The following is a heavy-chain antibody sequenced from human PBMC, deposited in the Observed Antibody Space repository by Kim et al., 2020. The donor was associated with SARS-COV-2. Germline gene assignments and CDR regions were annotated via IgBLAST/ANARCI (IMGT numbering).Heavy chain of an antibody. D-gene: IGHD3-16*01. CDR1: GGSFSGYY. CDR3: ARRLSNPSVWGSPYFDL. V-gene: IGHV4-34*01. Sequence: SETLSPTCAVYGGSFSGYYWSWIRQPPGKGLEWIGEINHSGRTNSNPSLKSRVTISVDTSKNQFSLKLTSVTAADTAVYYCARRLSNPSVWGSPYFDLWG. CDR2: INHSGRT. J-gene: IGHJ3*01.